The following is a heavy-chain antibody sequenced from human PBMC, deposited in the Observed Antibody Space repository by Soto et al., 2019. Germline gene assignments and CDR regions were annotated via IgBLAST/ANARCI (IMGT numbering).Heavy chain of an antibody. CDR3: ARDIYNSSGYYYPYYFDS. D-gene: IGHD3-22*01. V-gene: IGHV1-18*01. Sequence: QVQLVQSGAEVMKPGASVKVSCKASGYTFTTYGVSWVRQAPGQGLEWMGWISAYIGNTHYAQKFQGRVTMTTDTSTSTAYMELRRLRSDDTAVYYCARDIYNSSGYYYPYYFDSWGQGTLVSVSS. CDR2: ISAYIGNT. J-gene: IGHJ4*02. CDR1: GYTFTTYG.